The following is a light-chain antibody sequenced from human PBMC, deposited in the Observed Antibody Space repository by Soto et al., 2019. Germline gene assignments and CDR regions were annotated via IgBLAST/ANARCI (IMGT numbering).Light chain of an antibody. CDR2: QVT. CDR1: SNDIGHYDL. V-gene: IGLV2-23*02. CDR3: CSYAGTSTVV. Sequence: QSVLTQPASVSGSPGQSITISCTGTSNDIGHYDLVSWFQHHPGKAPQVIIYQVTKRPSGVSDRFSGSRSGNTASLTISGLQTEDEADYYCCSYAGTSTVVFGIGTKVTVL. J-gene: IGLJ1*01.